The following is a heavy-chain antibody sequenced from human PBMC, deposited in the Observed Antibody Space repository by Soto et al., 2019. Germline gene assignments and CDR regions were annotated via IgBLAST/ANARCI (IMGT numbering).Heavy chain of an antibody. CDR3: ARVDDYIWGSYLLYMDV. J-gene: IGHJ6*03. CDR2: ISAYNGNT. V-gene: IGHV1-18*01. D-gene: IGHD3-16*02. CDR1: GYTFTSYG. Sequence: GASVKVSCKASGYTFTSYGISWVRQAPGQGLEWMGWISAYNGNTNYAQKLQGRVTMTTDTSTSTAYMELRSLRSDDTAVYYCARVDDYIWGSYLLYMDVWGKGTTVTVSS.